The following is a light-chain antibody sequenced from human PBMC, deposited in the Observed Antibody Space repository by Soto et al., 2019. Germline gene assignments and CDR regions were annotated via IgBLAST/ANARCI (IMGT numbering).Light chain of an antibody. CDR1: QSVRSS. CDR3: QQRSNWPGT. Sequence: EIVLTQSPATLSLPPVEISTLSLRAAQSVRSSLAWYQQQPGQAPRLLIYDASNRATGIPARFSGSGSGTDFTLTISSLEPKDFAVYYCQQRSNWPGTFGQGTKVDIK. J-gene: IGKJ1*01. CDR2: DAS. V-gene: IGKV3-11*01.